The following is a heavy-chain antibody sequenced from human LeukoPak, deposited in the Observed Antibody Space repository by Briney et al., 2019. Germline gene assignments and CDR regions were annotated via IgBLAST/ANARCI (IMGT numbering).Heavy chain of an antibody. D-gene: IGHD3-16*01. J-gene: IGHJ3*02. CDR3: ARDRAFGGVIGAFDI. CDR1: GFTFSSYW. V-gene: IGHV3-7*01. Sequence: GGSLRLSCAASGFTFSSYWMSWVRQAPGKGLEWVANIKQDGSEKYYVDSVRGRFTISRDNAKNSLYLQMNSLRAEDTAVYYCARDRAFGGVIGAFDIWGQGTMVTVSS. CDR2: IKQDGSEK.